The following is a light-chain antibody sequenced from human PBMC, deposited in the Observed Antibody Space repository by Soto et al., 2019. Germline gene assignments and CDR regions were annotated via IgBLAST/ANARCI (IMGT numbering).Light chain of an antibody. J-gene: IGKJ2*01. CDR2: GAS. Sequence: EIVLTQSPGTLSLSPGERATLSCRASQSVSSSSLAWYQQKPGQAPRLLIYGASTRATGIPERFGGRGSGTDFTLTISRLEPEDSAVYYCQQYSDSPRTFGQGTKLEIK. CDR3: QQYSDSPRT. V-gene: IGKV3-20*01. CDR1: QSVSSSS.